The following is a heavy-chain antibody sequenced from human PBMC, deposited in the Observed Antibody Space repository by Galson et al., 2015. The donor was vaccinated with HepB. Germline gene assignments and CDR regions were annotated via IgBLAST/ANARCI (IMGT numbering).Heavy chain of an antibody. Sequence: SLRLSCAASGFTFSSYAMHWVRQAPGKGLEWVAVISYDGSNKYYADSVKGRFTISRDNSKNTLYLQMNSLRAEDTAVYYCARSWEPANSLFDYWGQGTLVTVSS. CDR2: ISYDGSNK. D-gene: IGHD1-26*01. V-gene: IGHV3-30-3*01. J-gene: IGHJ4*02. CDR3: ARSWEPANSLFDY. CDR1: GFTFSSYA.